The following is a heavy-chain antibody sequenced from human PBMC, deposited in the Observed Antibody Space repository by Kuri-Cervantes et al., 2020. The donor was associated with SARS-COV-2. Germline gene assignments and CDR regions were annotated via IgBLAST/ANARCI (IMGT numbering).Heavy chain of an antibody. CDR3: ARAPRFGELSFDY. J-gene: IGHJ4*02. D-gene: IGHD3-10*01. V-gene: IGHV3-23*01. CDR2: TSGSGGST. CDR1: GFTFSSYA. Sequence: GESLKISCAASGFTFSSYAMCWVRQAPGKGLELVSATSGSGGSTYYADSVKGRFTISRDNSKNSLYLQMNSLRAEDTDVYYCARAPRFGELSFDYWGQGTLVTVSS.